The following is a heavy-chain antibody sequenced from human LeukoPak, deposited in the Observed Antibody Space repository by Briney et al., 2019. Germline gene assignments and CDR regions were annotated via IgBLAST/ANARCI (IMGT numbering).Heavy chain of an antibody. CDR3: AKPARTDYADY. V-gene: IGHV3-23*01. CDR2: INGSGDRT. CDR1: GFTFSSYR. Sequence: GGSLRLSCAASGFTFSSYRMNWVRQAPGKGLEWVSSINGSGDRTYYADSVKGRFTISRDNSKNTLYLQMNSLRAEDTAVYYCAKPARTDYADYWGQGTLVTVSS. J-gene: IGHJ4*02. D-gene: IGHD1-14*01.